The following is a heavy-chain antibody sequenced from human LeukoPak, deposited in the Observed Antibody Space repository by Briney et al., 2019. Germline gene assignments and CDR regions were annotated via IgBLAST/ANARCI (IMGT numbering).Heavy chain of an antibody. CDR2: INHSGST. V-gene: IGHV4-34*01. J-gene: IGHJ4*02. CDR3: ARVPGKQWLVRVGYFDY. Sequence: SETPSLTCAVYGGSFSGYYWSWIRQPPGKGLEWIGEINHSGSTNYNPSLKSRVTISVDTSKNQFSLKLSSVTAADTAVYYCARVPGKQWLVRVGYFDYWGQGTLVTVSS. CDR1: GGSFSGYY. D-gene: IGHD6-19*01.